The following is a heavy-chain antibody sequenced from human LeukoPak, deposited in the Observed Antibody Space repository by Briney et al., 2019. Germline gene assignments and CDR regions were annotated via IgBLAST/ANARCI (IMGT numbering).Heavy chain of an antibody. CDR3: AREVGEY. CDR2: INPNSGGT. V-gene: IGHV1-2*02. J-gene: IGHJ4*02. Sequence: ASVKVSCKASRYTLTGYYMHRVRQAPGQGREWMGWINPNSGGTNYAQKFQGRVTMTRDTSISTAYMKLSRVRSDDTAVYYCAREVGEYWGQGTLVTVSS. D-gene: IGHD2-2*01. CDR1: RYTLTGYY.